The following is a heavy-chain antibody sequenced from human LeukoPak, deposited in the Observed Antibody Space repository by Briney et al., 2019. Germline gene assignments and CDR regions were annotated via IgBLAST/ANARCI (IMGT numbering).Heavy chain of an antibody. Sequence: GGSLRLSCAASGFTFSSYAMHWVRQAPGKGLEYVSAISDNGGSTFYANSVKGRFTISRDNSKNTLYLQMNSLRAEDTAVYFCARPTWTNYMDVWGKGTAVTISS. V-gene: IGHV3-64*01. CDR2: ISDNGGST. D-gene: IGHD3/OR15-3a*01. J-gene: IGHJ6*03. CDR3: ARPTWTNYMDV. CDR1: GFTFSSYA.